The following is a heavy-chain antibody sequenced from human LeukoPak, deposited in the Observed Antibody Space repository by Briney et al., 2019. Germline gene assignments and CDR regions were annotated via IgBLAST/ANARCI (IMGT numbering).Heavy chain of an antibody. CDR3: ARGYRAYYYDSSGYYLDY. CDR1: GYTFTGYY. CDR2: INPNSGGT. D-gene: IGHD3-22*01. J-gene: IGHJ4*02. Sequence: GASVKVSCKASGYTFTGYYMHWVRQAPGQGLEWMGWINPNSGGTNYAQKFQGRVTMTRDTSISTAYMELSRLRSDDTAVYYCARGYRAYYYDSSGYYLDYWGQGTLVTVSS. V-gene: IGHV1-2*02.